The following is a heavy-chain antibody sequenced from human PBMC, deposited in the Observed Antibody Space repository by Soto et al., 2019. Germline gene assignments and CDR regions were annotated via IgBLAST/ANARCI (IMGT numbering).Heavy chain of an antibody. J-gene: IGHJ3*02. D-gene: IGHD3-22*01. V-gene: IGHV3-33*01. CDR3: ARDGDYSDSSGQHDAFDI. CDR2: IWYDGSNK. Sequence: GGSLRLSCAASGFTFSSYGMHWVRQAPGKGLEWVAVIWYDGSNKYYADSVKGRFTISRDNSKNTLYLQMNSLRAEDTAVYYCARDGDYSDSSGQHDAFDIWGQGTMVTVSS. CDR1: GFTFSSYG.